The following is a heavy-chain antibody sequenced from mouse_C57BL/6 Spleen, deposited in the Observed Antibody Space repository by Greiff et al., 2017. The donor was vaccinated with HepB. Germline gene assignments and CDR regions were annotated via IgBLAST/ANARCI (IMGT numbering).Heavy chain of an antibody. V-gene: IGHV14-3*01. J-gene: IGHJ4*01. CDR3: ARDPPPWGSSYYAMDY. D-gene: IGHD1-1*01. CDR1: GFNIKNTY. Sequence: EVQLQESVAELVRPGASVKLSCTASGFNIKNTYMHWVKQRPEQGLEWIGRIDPANGNTKYAPKFQGKATITADTSSNTAYLQLSSLTSEDTAIYYCARDPPPWGSSYYAMDYWGQGTSVTVSS. CDR2: IDPANGNT.